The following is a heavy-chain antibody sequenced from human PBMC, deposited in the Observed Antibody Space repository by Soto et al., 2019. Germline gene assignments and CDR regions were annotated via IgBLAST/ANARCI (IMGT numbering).Heavy chain of an antibody. J-gene: IGHJ4*02. CDR1: GFTFSSYA. V-gene: IGHV3-23*01. CDR2: ISGSGGST. CDR3: ANATKSARGRTDY. D-gene: IGHD1-26*01. Sequence: HPGGSLRLSCAASGFTFSSYAMSWVRQAPGKGLEWVSAISGSGGSTYYADSVKGRFTISRDNSKNTLYLQMNSLRAEDTAVYYCANATKSARGRTDYWGQGTLVTVSS.